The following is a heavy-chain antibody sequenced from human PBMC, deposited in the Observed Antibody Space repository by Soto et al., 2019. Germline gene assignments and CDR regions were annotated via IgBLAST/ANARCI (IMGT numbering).Heavy chain of an antibody. D-gene: IGHD1-26*01. CDR3: ARRLRVGDRYGMDV. CDR1: GGSISSYY. J-gene: IGHJ6*02. CDR2: IYYSGST. V-gene: IGHV4-59*08. Sequence: QVQLQESGPGLVKPSETLSLTCTVSGGSISSYYWSWIRQPPGKGLEWIGYIYYSGSTTYNPSLKIRVTISVATSKTQFSLELSSVTAAATAVYYCARRLRVGDRYGMDVWGQGTTVTFSS.